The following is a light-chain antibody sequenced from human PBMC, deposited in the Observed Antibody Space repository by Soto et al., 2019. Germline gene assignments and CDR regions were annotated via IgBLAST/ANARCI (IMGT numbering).Light chain of an antibody. J-gene: IGKJ1*01. CDR1: QSISSW. CDR3: QQSYNTPPT. V-gene: IGKV1-5*03. CDR2: KAS. Sequence: DIQMTQSPSTLSASVGERVTITCRASQSISSWLAWYQQKPGKAPNLLIYKASTLESGVPSRFSGSGSGTDFTLTISSLQPEDFATYYCQQSYNTPPTFGQGTK.